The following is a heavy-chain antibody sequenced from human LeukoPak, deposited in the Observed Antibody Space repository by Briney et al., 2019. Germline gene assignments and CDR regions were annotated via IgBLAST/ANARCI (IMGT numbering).Heavy chain of an antibody. CDR3: ARRAHCSGGSCYGDY. V-gene: IGHV5-51*01. CDR2: IYPDDSDT. Sequence: GEPLQISCKGSGYSFTSYWIGWVRQMPGKGLEWMGIIYPDDSDTRYSPSFQGQVTVSADKSISTAYLQRSSLKASDTAMYYCARRAHCSGGSCYGDYWGQGTLVTVSS. CDR1: GYSFTSYW. D-gene: IGHD2-15*01. J-gene: IGHJ4*02.